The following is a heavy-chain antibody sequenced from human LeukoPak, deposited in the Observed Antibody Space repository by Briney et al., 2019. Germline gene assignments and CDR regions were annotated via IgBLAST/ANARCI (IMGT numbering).Heavy chain of an antibody. CDR1: GYTFTGYY. CDR2: INPNSGGT. J-gene: IGHJ4*02. D-gene: IGHD3-10*01. CDR3: ANDYGSGGYLNY. Sequence: ASVKVSCKASGYTFTGYYMHWVRQAPGQGLEWMGWINPNSGGTNYAQKFQGRVTMTRDTSISTAYMELSRLRSDDTAVYYCANDYGSGGYLNYWGQGTLVTVSS. V-gene: IGHV1-2*02.